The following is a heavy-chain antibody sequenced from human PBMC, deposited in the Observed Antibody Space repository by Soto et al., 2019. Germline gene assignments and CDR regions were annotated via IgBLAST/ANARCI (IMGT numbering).Heavy chain of an antibody. V-gene: IGHV3-30-3*01. CDR2: ISYDGSNK. Sequence: GGSLRLSCAASGFTFSSYAMHWVRQAPGKGLEWVAVISYDGSNKYYADSVKGRFTISRDNSKNTLYLQMNSLRAEGTAVYYCAMDSGSRQSAGDNYYYGMDVWGQGTTVTVSS. D-gene: IGHD3-10*01. CDR3: AMDSGSRQSAGDNYYYGMDV. J-gene: IGHJ6*02. CDR1: GFTFSSYA.